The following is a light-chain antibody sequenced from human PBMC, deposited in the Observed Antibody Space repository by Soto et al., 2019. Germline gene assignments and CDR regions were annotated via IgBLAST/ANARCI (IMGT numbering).Light chain of an antibody. CDR2: GNS. J-gene: IGLJ1*01. V-gene: IGLV1-40*01. CDR1: SSNIGAGYD. CDR3: QSYDSSLSGYV. Sequence: QPVRTQPPSVSGAPGHRVTDSCTGSSSNIGAGYDVHWYQQLPGTAPKLLIYGNSNRPSGVPDRFSGSKSGTSASLAITGLQAEDEADYYCQSYDSSLSGYVFGTATKLTVL.